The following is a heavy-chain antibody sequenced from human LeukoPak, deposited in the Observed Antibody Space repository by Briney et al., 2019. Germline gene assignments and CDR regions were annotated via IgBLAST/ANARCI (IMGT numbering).Heavy chain of an antibody. CDR1: GFTFSSYG. V-gene: IGHV3-30*02. CDR2: IRYDGSNK. Sequence: GGSLRLSCAASGFTFSSYGMHWVRQAPGKGLEWVAFIRYDGSNKYYADSVKGRFTISRDNSKNTLYLQMNSLRAEDTAVYYCAKGASSSWTPSDYWGQGTLVTVSS. J-gene: IGHJ4*02. CDR3: AKGASSSWTPSDY. D-gene: IGHD6-13*01.